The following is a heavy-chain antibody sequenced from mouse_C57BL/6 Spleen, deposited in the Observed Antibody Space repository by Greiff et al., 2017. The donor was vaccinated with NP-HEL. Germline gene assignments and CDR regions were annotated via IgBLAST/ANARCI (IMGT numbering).Heavy chain of an antibody. D-gene: IGHD2-2*01. V-gene: IGHV5-4*03. J-gene: IGHJ3*01. CDR1: GFTFSSYA. CDR2: ISDGGSYT. CDR3: ARGDYYGYDSFAY. Sequence: EVKLVESGGGLVKPGGSLKLSCAASGFTFSSYAMSWVRQTPEKRLEWVATISDGGSYTYYPDNVKGRFTISRDNAKNNLYLQMSHLKSEDTAMYYCARGDYYGYDSFAYWGQGTLVTVSA.